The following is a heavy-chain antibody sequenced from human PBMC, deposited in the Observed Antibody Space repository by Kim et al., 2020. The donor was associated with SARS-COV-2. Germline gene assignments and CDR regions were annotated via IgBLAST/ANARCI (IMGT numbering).Heavy chain of an antibody. V-gene: IGHV1-69*01. D-gene: IGHD4-17*01. Sequence: YAQKFQGRVTITADESTSTAYMELSSLRSEDTAVYYCTRRVGYGGNSIDYWGQGTLVTVSS. J-gene: IGHJ4*02. CDR3: TRRVGYGGNSIDY.